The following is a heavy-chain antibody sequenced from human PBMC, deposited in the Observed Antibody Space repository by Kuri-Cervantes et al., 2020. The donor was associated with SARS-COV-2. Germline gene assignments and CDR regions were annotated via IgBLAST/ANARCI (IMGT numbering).Heavy chain of an antibody. V-gene: IGHV1-24*01. CDR2: FDPEDGET. J-gene: IGHJ6*02. CDR3: ARGITIFGVAYYYYGMDV. Sequence: ASVKVSCKVSGYTLTELSMHWVRQAPGKGLEWMGGFDPEDGETIYAQKFQGRVTMTEDTSTDTAYMELSILRSDDTAVYYCARGITIFGVAYYYYGMDVWGQGTTVTVSS. D-gene: IGHD3-3*01. CDR1: GYTLTELS.